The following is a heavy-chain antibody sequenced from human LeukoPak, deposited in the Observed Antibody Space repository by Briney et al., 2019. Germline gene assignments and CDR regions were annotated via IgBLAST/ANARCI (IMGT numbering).Heavy chain of an antibody. J-gene: IGHJ4*02. V-gene: IGHV3-21*01. CDR2: ISSSSSYI. D-gene: IGHD5-24*01. CDR3: ARGGRWLPDY. Sequence: GGSLRLSCAASGFTFSSYSMNWVRQAPGKGLEWVSSISSSSSYIYYADSVKGRLTISRDNAKNSLYLQMNSLRAEDTAVYYCARGGRWLPDYWGQGTLVTVSS. CDR1: GFTFSSYS.